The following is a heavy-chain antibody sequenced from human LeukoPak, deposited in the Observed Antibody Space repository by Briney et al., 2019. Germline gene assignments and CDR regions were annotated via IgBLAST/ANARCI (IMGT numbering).Heavy chain of an antibody. CDR3: ARDPPLRVPLRQQLVPFDP. Sequence: ASVKVSCKASGYTFTGYYMHWVRQAPGQGLEWMGWINLNSGGTNYAQKFQGRVTMTRDTSISTAYMELSRLRSDDTAVYYCARDPPLRVPLRQQLVPFDPWGQGTLVTVSS. V-gene: IGHV1-2*02. CDR1: GYTFTGYY. J-gene: IGHJ5*02. D-gene: IGHD6-13*01. CDR2: INLNSGGT.